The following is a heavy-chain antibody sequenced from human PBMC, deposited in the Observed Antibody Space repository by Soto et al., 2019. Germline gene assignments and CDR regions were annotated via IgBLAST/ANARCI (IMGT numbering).Heavy chain of an antibody. CDR1: GGSISSYY. J-gene: IGHJ4*02. CDR2: IYYSGST. V-gene: IGHV4-59*01. Sequence: SETLSLTCTVSGGSISSYYWSWIRQPPGKGLEWIGYIYYSGSTNYNPSLKSRVTISVDTSKNQFSLKLSSVTAADTAVYYCAREETTAAGTTIFDYWGQGTLVTVSS. CDR3: AREETTAAGTTIFDY. D-gene: IGHD6-13*01.